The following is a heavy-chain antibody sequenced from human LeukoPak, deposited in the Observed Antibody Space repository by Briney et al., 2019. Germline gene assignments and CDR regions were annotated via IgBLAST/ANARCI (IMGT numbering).Heavy chain of an antibody. Sequence: GGPLRLSCAASDFLFSSYAMNWVRQAPGKGLEWVSVIGASGSSTYYADSVKGRFTISRDNSKTTLYLQMNSLRAEDTAVYYCARGLSSVNDAFDTWGQGTMVTVSS. J-gene: IGHJ3*02. CDR2: IGASGSST. D-gene: IGHD3-10*01. V-gene: IGHV3-23*01. CDR3: ARGLSSVNDAFDT. CDR1: DFLFSSYA.